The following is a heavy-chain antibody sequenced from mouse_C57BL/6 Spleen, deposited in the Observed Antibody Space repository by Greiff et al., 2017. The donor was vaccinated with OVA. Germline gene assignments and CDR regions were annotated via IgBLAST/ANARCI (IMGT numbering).Heavy chain of an antibody. D-gene: IGHD2-5*01. Sequence: EVQLQQSGAELVRPGASVKLSCTASGFNIKDDYMHWVKQRPEQGLEWIGWIDPENGDTEYASKFQGKATITADTSSNTAYLQLSSLTSEDTAVYYCTISKWDYWGQGTTLTVSS. V-gene: IGHV14-4*01. CDR3: TISKWDY. J-gene: IGHJ2*01. CDR1: GFNIKDDY. CDR2: IDPENGDT.